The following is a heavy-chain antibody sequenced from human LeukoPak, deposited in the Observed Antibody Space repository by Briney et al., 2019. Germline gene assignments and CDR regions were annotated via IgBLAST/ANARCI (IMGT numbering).Heavy chain of an antibody. D-gene: IGHD2-2*01. Sequence: ASVKVSCKASGYTFTSYGISWVRQAPGQGLEWMGWISAYNGNTNYAQKLQGRVTMTTGTSTSTAYMELRSLRSDDTAVYYCARGYCSSTSCYPIDYWGQGTLVTVSS. CDR3: ARGYCSSTSCYPIDY. V-gene: IGHV1-18*01. J-gene: IGHJ4*02. CDR2: ISAYNGNT. CDR1: GYTFTSYG.